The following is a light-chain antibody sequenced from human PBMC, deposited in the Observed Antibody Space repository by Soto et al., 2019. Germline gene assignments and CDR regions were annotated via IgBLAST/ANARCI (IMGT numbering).Light chain of an antibody. CDR2: GAS. CDR3: QPYGSSPPVS. Sequence: EIVLTQSPGTLSLSPRERATLSCRASQRVSSSYLAWYQQKPGQAPRLLIYGASSMATGIPDRFSGSGSRTDFTLTISRLEPEDFGVYYCQPYGSSPPVSFRQGTRMDFK. CDR1: QRVSSSY. J-gene: IGKJ5*01. V-gene: IGKV3-20*01.